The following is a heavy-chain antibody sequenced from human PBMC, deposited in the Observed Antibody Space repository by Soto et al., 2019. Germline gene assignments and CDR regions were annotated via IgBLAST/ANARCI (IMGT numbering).Heavy chain of an antibody. D-gene: IGHD3-22*01. CDR2: INPGNGNT. CDR1: GYTFTSYG. V-gene: IGHV1-3*01. Sequence: QVQLVQSGAEVKKPGASVKVFCKASGYTFTSYGINWVRQAPGRGLEWMGWINPGNGNTKYSQQFQGRVIIDRDTSASTAYMELSSLRSEDTAVYYCARGGYFDSSNYLAYWGLGTLVTVSS. J-gene: IGHJ4*02. CDR3: ARGGYFDSSNYLAY.